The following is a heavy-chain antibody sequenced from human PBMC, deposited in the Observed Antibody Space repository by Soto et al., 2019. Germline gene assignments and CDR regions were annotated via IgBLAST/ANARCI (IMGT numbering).Heavy chain of an antibody. V-gene: IGHV1-69*01. D-gene: IGHD5-12*01. J-gene: IGHJ4*02. CDR1: GGTFNSYA. Sequence: QVQLVQSGAEVKKPGSSVKVSCKASGGTFNSYAISWVRQAPGQGLEWMGGIIPIFGTANYAQKFQGRVTITADESTSTAYMELSSLRSEDTAVYYCARALKEGATASVGFDYWGQGTLVTVSS. CDR2: IIPIFGTA. CDR3: ARALKEGATASVGFDY.